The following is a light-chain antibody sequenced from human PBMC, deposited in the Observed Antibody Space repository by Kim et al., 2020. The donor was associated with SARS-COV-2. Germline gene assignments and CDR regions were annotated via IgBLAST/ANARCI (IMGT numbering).Light chain of an antibody. J-gene: IGLJ2*01. CDR1: SSDVGGYNY. V-gene: IGLV2-11*01. CDR2: DVT. Sequence: QSALTQPRSVSGSPGQSVTISCTGTSSDVGGYNYVPWYQQHPGKAPKLMIYDVTKRPSGVPDRFYGSKSGNTASLTISGLQAEDEADYYCCSYAGTYTFVFGGGTQLTVL. CDR3: CSYAGTYTFV.